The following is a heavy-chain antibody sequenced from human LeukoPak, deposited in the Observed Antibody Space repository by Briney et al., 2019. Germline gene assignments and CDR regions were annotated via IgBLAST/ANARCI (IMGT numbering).Heavy chain of an antibody. J-gene: IGHJ4*02. D-gene: IGHD3-9*01. V-gene: IGHV3-23*01. Sequence: GGSLRLSCAASGFTFSSYAMSWVRQAPGKGLEWVSAISGSDSTYYADSVKGRFTISRDNSKNTLYLQMNSLSAEDTAIYYCAKGVRFLDWWILDYWGQGSLVTVSS. CDR3: AKGVRFLDWWILDY. CDR1: GFTFSSYA. CDR2: ISGSDST.